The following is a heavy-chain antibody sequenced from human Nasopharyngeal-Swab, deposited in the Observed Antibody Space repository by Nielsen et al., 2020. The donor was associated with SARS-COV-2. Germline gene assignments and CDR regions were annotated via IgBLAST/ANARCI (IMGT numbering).Heavy chain of an antibody. J-gene: IGHJ6*02. CDR1: GGTFSSYA. V-gene: IGHV1-69*05. CDR3: ARDHFLVVAAHPHQYYYGMDV. CDR2: IIPIFGTA. D-gene: IGHD2-15*01. Sequence: SVKVSCKASGGTFSSYAISWVRQAPGQGLEWMGGIIPIFGTANYAQKLQGRVTMTTDTSTSTAYMELRSLRSDDTAVYYCARDHFLVVAAHPHQYYYGMDVWGQGTTVTVSS.